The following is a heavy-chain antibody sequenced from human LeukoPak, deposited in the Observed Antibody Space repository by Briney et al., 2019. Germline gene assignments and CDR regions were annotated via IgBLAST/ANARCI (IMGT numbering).Heavy chain of an antibody. CDR1: GGTFSSYA. CDR2: IIPILGIA. CDR3: ARAGGSGSSYYFDY. J-gene: IGHJ4*02. Sequence: SVKVSCKASGGTFSSYAISWVRQAPGQGLEWMGRIIPILGIANYAQKFQGRVTITADKSTSTAYMELSSLRSEDTAVYYCARAGGSGSSYYFDYWGQGTLVTVSS. D-gene: IGHD3-10*01. V-gene: IGHV1-69*04.